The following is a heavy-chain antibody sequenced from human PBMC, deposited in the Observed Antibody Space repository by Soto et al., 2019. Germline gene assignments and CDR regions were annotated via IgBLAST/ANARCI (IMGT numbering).Heavy chain of an antibody. CDR1: GGTFSSYA. V-gene: IGHV1-69*06. CDR2: IIPIFGTA. D-gene: IGHD3-10*01. CDR3: ARSYGSGSYYNDYYSGMDV. J-gene: IGHJ6*02. Sequence: ASVKVSCKASGGTFSSYAISWVRQAPGQGLEWMGGIIPIFGTANYAQKFQGRVTITADKSTSTAYMELSSLRSEDTAVYYCARSYGSGSYYNDYYSGMDVWGQGTTAPVSS.